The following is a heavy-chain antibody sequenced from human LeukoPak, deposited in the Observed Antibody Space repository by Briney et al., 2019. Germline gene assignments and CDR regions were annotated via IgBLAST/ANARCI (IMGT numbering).Heavy chain of an antibody. CDR2: IYYSGST. CDR1: GGSISSYY. J-gene: IGHJ3*02. D-gene: IGHD3-3*01. V-gene: IGHV4-59*01. Sequence: PSETLSLTCTVSGGSISSYYWSWIRQPPGKGLEWIGYIYYSGSTNYNPSLKSRVTISVDTSKNQFSLKLSSVTAADTAVYYCARAEGITIFGVGGIPGAFDIWGQGTMVTVSS. CDR3: ARAEGITIFGVGGIPGAFDI.